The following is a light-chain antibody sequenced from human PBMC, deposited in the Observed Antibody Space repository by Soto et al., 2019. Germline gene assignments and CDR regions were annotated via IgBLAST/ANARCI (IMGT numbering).Light chain of an antibody. J-gene: IGLJ2*01. CDR2: EVS. Sequence: QSALTQPDSVSGSPGQSITISCAGTSSDIGAYNFVSWYQQHPGKVPKLIIYEVSHRPSGVSDRFSGAKSGNMASLTISGLQPDDESDYYCSSYTSRSTPVFGGGTKVTVL. CDR3: SSYTSRSTPV. CDR1: SSDIGAYNF. V-gene: IGLV2-14*01.